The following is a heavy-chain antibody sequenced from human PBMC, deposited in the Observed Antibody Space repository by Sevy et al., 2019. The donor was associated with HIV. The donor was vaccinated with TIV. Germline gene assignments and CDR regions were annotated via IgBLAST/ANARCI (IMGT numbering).Heavy chain of an antibody. V-gene: IGHV2-5*02. D-gene: IGHD3-10*01. Sequence: SGPTLVKPTQTLTLTCTFSGFSLSTSGVGVGWIRQPPGKALEWLALIYWDDDKRYSPSLKSRLTITKDTSKNQVVLTMTNMDPVDTATYYCAHRHGLWFGDHNEPGTLDDYYYYGMDVWGQGTTVTVSS. CDR3: AHRHGLWFGDHNEPGTLDDYYYYGMDV. J-gene: IGHJ6*02. CDR2: IYWDDDK. CDR1: GFSLSTSGVG.